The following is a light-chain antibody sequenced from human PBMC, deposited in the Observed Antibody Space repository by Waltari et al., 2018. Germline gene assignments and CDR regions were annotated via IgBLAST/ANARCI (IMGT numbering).Light chain of an antibody. Sequence: QSVLTQPPSMSGAPGQRVTIPCTGSSSNIGAGHDVHWYQVFPGTPPKLLIYGNTNRPSGVPDRCSGSKSDTSASLAIGGLQAEDEADYYCQSFDIRLSGGVVFGGGTKVTVL. J-gene: IGLJ3*02. V-gene: IGLV1-40*01. CDR2: GNT. CDR3: QSFDIRLSGGVV. CDR1: SSNIGAGHD.